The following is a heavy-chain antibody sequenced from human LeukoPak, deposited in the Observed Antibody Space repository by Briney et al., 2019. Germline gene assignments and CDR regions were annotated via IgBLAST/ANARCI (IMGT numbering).Heavy chain of an antibody. CDR1: GYTFTGYY. Sequence: ASVKVSCKASGYTFTGYYMHWVRQAPGQGLEWMGGINPNSGGTNYAQKFQGRVTMTRDTSISTAYMELSRLRSDDTAVYYCARGLFGEDAFDIWGQGTMVTVSS. CDR3: ARGLFGEDAFDI. D-gene: IGHD3-3*01. V-gene: IGHV1-2*02. J-gene: IGHJ3*02. CDR2: INPNSGGT.